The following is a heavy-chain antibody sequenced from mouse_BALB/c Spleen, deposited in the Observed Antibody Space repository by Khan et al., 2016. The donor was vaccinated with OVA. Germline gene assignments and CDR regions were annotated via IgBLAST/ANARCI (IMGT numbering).Heavy chain of an antibody. D-gene: IGHD3-3*01. CDR2: IWAGGST. Sequence: VQLQESGPGLVAPSQSLSITCTVYGYSLTRYGVHWVRQPPGKGLEWLGLIWAGGSTNYNWALMSRLSISIENSKSLVFLIMNSLQTDDTALYYCARSKYLARYWGQGTTLTVSS. CDR1: GYSLTRYG. J-gene: IGHJ2*01. V-gene: IGHV2-9*02. CDR3: ARSKYLARY.